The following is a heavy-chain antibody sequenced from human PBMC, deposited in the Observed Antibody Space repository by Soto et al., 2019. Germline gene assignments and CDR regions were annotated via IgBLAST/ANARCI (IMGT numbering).Heavy chain of an antibody. Sequence: GGSLRLSCAASDFTFSNAWINWVRQAPGKGLEWVGRIKSKTDGGTTDYAASVKGRFTISRDDSKNTLYLQMNSLRAEDTAVYYCAKQYSGYDLGGMDGWGQGTTVTVSS. CDR3: AKQYSGYDLGGMDG. CDR1: DFTFSNAW. D-gene: IGHD5-12*01. CDR2: IKSKTDGGTT. V-gene: IGHV3-15*07. J-gene: IGHJ6*02.